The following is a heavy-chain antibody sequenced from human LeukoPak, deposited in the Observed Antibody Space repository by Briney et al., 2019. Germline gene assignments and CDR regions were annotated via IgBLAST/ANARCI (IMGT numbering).Heavy chain of an antibody. CDR3: ASPMIVVRGAFDI. CDR2: IIPIFGTA. CDR1: GGTFSSYA. V-gene: IGHV1-69*05. D-gene: IGHD3-22*01. J-gene: IGHJ3*02. Sequence: SVKVSCKASGGTFSSYAISWVRQAPGQGLEWMGGIIPIFGTANYAQKFQGRVTITTDESTSTAYMELSSLRSEDTAAYYCASPMIVVRGAFDIWGQGTMVTVSS.